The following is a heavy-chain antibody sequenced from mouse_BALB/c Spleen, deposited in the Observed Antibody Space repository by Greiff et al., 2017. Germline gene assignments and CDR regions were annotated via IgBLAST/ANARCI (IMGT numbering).Heavy chain of an antibody. J-gene: IGHJ4*01. CDR2: IDPENGDT. CDR3: NFYDYDGGGYYAMDY. V-gene: IGHV14-4*02. CDR1: GFNIKDYY. Sequence: VQLKESGAELVRSGASVKLSCTASGFNIKDYYMHWVKQRPEQGLEWIGWIDPENGDTEYAPKFQGKATMTADTSSNTAYLQLSSLTSEDTAVYYCNFYDYDGGGYYAMDYWGQGTSVTVSS. D-gene: IGHD2-4*01.